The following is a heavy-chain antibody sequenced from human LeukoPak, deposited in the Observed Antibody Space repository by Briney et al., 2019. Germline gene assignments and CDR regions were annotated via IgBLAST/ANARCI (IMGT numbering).Heavy chain of an antibody. J-gene: IGHJ4*02. CDR1: GFTFSSYS. CDR3: AREDPSYYYGSGSYSFDY. D-gene: IGHD3-10*01. CDR2: ISYGGSNK. Sequence: GGSLRLSCAASGFTFSSYSMNWVRQTPGKGLEWVAVISYGGSNKYYADSVKGRFTISRDNSKNTLYLQMNSLRAEDTAVYYCAREDPSYYYGSGSYSFDYWGQGTLVTVSS. V-gene: IGHV3-30*03.